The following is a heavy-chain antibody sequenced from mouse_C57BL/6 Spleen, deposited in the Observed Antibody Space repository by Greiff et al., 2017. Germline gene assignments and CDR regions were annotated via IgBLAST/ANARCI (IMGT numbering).Heavy chain of an antibody. CDR2: IYPGDGDT. J-gene: IGHJ4*01. CDR3: APIYYGNLYYAMDY. Sequence: VKLVESGAELVKPGASVKISCKASGYAFSSYWMNWVKQRPGKGLEWIGQIYPGDGDTNYNGKFKGKATLTADKSSSTAYMQLSSLTSEDSAVYFCAPIYYGNLYYAMDYWGQGTSVTVSS. V-gene: IGHV1-80*01. D-gene: IGHD2-1*01. CDR1: GYAFSSYW.